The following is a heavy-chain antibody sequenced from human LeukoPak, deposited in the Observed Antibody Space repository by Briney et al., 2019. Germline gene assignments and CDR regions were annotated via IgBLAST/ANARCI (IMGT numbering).Heavy chain of an antibody. CDR3: AKDEMATSPFDY. CDR2: IRYDGSNK. CDR1: GFTFSSYG. J-gene: IGHJ4*02. Sequence: GGSLRLSCAASGFTFSSYGMHWVRQAPGKGLEWVAFIRYDGSNKYYADSVKGRFTISRDNSKNTLYLQMNGLRAEDTAVYYCAKDEMATSPFDYWGQGTLVTVSS. D-gene: IGHD5-24*01. V-gene: IGHV3-30*02.